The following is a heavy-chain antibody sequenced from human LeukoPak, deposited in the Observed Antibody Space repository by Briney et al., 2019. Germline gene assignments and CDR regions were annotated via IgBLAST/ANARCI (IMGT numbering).Heavy chain of an antibody. Sequence: SETLSLTCAVSGYSISSGYYWGWIRQPPGKGLEWIGSIYHSGSTYYNPSLKSRVTISVDTSKNQFSLKLSSVTAADTAVYYCARTLWFGEFRFGPWGQGTLVTVSS. D-gene: IGHD3-10*01. J-gene: IGHJ5*02. CDR2: IYHSGST. CDR1: GYSISSGYY. CDR3: ARTLWFGEFRFGP. V-gene: IGHV4-38-2*01.